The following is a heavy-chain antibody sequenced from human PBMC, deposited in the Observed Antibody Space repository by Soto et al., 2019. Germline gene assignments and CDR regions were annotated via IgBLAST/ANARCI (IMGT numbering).Heavy chain of an antibody. Sequence: PGGSLRLSCAASGSTFSSYAMSWVRQAPGKGLEWVSGISGSGGSIYYADSVKGRFTISRDNSKNTLYLQMNTLRAEDTALYYCAKDNCATTWRGKYDYFDYWGQGALVTVSS. J-gene: IGHJ4*02. CDR1: GSTFSSYA. V-gene: IGHV3-23*01. CDR2: ISGSGGSI. D-gene: IGHD2-2*01. CDR3: AKDNCATTWRGKYDYFDY.